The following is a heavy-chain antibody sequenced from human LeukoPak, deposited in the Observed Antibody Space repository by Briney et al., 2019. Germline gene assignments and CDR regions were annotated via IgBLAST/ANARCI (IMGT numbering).Heavy chain of an antibody. J-gene: IGHJ6*04. V-gene: IGHV3-9*01. CDR3: AKDIATMVRGVMDV. CDR1: GFTFDDYA. Sequence: GGSLRLSCAASGFTFDDYAMHWARQAPGKGLEWVSGISWNSGSIGYADSVKGRFTISRDNAKNSLYLQMNSLRAEDTALYYCAKDIATMVRGVMDVWGKGTTVTISS. D-gene: IGHD3-10*01. CDR2: ISWNSGSI.